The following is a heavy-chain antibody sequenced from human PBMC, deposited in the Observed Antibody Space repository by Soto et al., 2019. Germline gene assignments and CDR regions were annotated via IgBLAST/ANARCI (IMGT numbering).Heavy chain of an antibody. CDR3: AHRTTTVTWWFDP. J-gene: IGHJ5*02. V-gene: IGHV2-5*02. CDR2: IYWDDYT. CDR1: GFSLTTRGVG. Sequence: QITLKESGPTLVKPTQTLTLTCTFSGFSLTTRGVGVGWIRQPPGKPLEWLALIYWDDYTRYSPSLNSRLAITKATSKNQVVLTLSNIDPADTGTYFCAHRTTTVTWWFDPWGQGTLVTVSS. D-gene: IGHD4-17*01.